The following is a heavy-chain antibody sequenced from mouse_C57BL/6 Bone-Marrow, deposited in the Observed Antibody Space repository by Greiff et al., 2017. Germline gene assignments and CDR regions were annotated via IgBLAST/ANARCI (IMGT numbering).Heavy chain of an antibody. J-gene: IGHJ3*01. CDR3: ARGDYAVAY. V-gene: IGHV1-7*01. CDR2: INPSGGYT. Sequence: VHLEQSGAELVKPGASLKLSCTASGFTFTSYCMPWVHQRPGQGLEWIGNINPSGGYTNDQENVKGQSTMATDKAANTAYMQLSSLTSEDTAVYYCARGDYAVAYWGQGTTVTVSA. D-gene: IGHD2-13*01. CDR1: GFTFTSYC.